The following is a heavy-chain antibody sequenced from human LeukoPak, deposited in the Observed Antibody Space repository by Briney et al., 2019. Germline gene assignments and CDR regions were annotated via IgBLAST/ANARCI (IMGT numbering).Heavy chain of an antibody. CDR1: GFTFSSYS. D-gene: IGHD6-19*01. CDR2: ISSSSSYI. V-gene: IGHV3-21*04. Sequence: GGSLRLSCAASGFTFSSYSMNWVRQAPGKGLEWVSSISSSSSYIYYADSVKGRFTISRDNSGNTLYLQMNSLRPEDTAVYYCAKRDSSGWYVLDYWGQGTLVTVSS. J-gene: IGHJ4*02. CDR3: AKRDSSGWYVLDY.